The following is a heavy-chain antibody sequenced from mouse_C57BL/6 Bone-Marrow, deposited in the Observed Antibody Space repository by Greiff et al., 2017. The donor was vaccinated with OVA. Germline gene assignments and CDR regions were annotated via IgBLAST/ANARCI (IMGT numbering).Heavy chain of an antibody. Sequence: EVQLVESGPGLVKPSQSLSLTCSVTGYSIPSGYYWNWIRQFPGNKLEWMGYISYDGSNNYNPSLKNRISITRDTSKNQFFLKLNSVTTEDTATYYCARDYYGSSYGYWGQGTTLTVSS. CDR3: ARDYYGSSYGY. CDR2: ISYDGSN. CDR1: GYSIPSGYY. D-gene: IGHD1-1*01. V-gene: IGHV3-6*01. J-gene: IGHJ2*01.